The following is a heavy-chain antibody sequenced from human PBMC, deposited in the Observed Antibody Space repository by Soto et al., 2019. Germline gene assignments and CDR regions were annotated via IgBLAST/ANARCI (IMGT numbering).Heavy chain of an antibody. D-gene: IGHD3-3*01. V-gene: IGHV3-30*18. Sequence: QVQLVESGGGVVQPGRSLRLSCAASGFTFSSYGMHWVRQAPGKGLEWVAVISYDGSNKYYADSVKGRFTISRDNSKNTLYLQMNSLRAEDTAVYYCAKDRALLRFLEWLLDDAFDIWGQETMVTVSS. CDR3: AKDRALLRFLEWLLDDAFDI. J-gene: IGHJ3*02. CDR1: GFTFSSYG. CDR2: ISYDGSNK.